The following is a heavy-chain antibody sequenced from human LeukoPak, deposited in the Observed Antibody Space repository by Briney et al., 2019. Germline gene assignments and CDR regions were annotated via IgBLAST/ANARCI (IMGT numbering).Heavy chain of an antibody. CDR1: GGSISSGSYY. V-gene: IGHV4-61*02. D-gene: IGHD6-19*01. CDR3: ARLAHVSDWYEYFDY. CDR2: IYTSGST. Sequence: PSETLSLTCTVSGGSISSGSYYWSWIRQPAGKGLEWIGRIYTSGSTNYNPSLKSRVTISVDTSKNQFSLKLSSVTAADTAVYYCARLAHVSDWYEYFDYWGQGTLVTVSS. J-gene: IGHJ4*02.